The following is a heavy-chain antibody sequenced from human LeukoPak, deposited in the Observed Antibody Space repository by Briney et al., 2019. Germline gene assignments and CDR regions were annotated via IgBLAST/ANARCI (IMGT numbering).Heavy chain of an antibody. CDR2: INHSGST. Sequence: PSETLSLTCAVYGGSFSGYYWSWIRQPPGKGLEWIGEINHSGSTNYNPSLKSRVTISVDTSKNQFSLKLSSVTAADTAVYYCARQKTYYDFWSGYYPDAFDIWGQGTMVTVSS. CDR1: GGSFSGYY. V-gene: IGHV4-34*01. D-gene: IGHD3-3*01. J-gene: IGHJ3*02. CDR3: ARQKTYYDFWSGYYPDAFDI.